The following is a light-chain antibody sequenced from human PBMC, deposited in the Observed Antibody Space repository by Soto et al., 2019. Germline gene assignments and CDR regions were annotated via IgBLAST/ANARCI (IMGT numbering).Light chain of an antibody. Sequence: QSVLTQPPSASGTPGQRVTISCSGSSSNIGSNYVYWYQQLPGTAPKLLIYRNNQRPSGVPDRFSGSKSGTSASLAISGLRSEVEADYYCAAWDDSLRGVVFGGGTKLTAL. CDR1: SSNIGSNY. CDR2: RNN. J-gene: IGLJ2*01. CDR3: AAWDDSLRGVV. V-gene: IGLV1-47*01.